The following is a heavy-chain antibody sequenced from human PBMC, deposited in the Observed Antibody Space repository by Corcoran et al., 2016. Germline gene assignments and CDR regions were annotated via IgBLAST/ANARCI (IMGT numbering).Heavy chain of an antibody. CDR2: IIPIFGTA. Sequence: QVQLVQSGAEVKKPGSSVKVSCKASGGTFSSYAISWVRQAPGQGLEWMGGIIPIFGTANYAQKFQGRVTITADESTRTAYMGLSSLRSEDTAVYYCARTVVAAAIFRGGWFDPWGQGTLVTVSS. V-gene: IGHV1-69*01. D-gene: IGHD2-2*02. CDR3: ARTVVAAAIFRGGWFDP. J-gene: IGHJ5*02. CDR1: GGTFSSYA.